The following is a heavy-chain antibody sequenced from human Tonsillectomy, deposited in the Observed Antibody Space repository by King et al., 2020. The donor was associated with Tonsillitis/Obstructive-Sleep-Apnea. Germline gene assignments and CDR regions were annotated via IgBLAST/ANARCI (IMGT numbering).Heavy chain of an antibody. CDR3: AKVYRQQLVWDFFDY. D-gene: IGHD6-13*01. CDR1: GFTFSSYD. V-gene: IGHV3-23*04. CDR2: ISGSGDST. Sequence: DVQLVESGGGLVQPGGSLRLSCAVSGFTFSSYDMSWVRQAPGKGLEWVSVISGSGDSTYYADSVKGRLTISRDNSKNTLYLQMNSLRAEDTAVYYCAKVYRQQLVWDFFDYWGQGTLVTVSS. J-gene: IGHJ4*02.